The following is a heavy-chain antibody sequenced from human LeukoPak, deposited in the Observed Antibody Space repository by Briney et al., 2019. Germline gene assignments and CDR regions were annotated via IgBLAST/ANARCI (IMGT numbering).Heavy chain of an antibody. Sequence: GASVKVSCKASGGTFSSYAISWVRQAPGQGLEWMGGIIPIFGTANYAQKFQGRVTITTDESTSTAYMELSSLRSEDTAVHYCARSVVATITPTHTLYFDYWGQGTLVTVSS. CDR3: ARSVVATITPTHTLYFDY. V-gene: IGHV1-69*05. J-gene: IGHJ4*02. CDR1: GGTFSSYA. D-gene: IGHD5-12*01. CDR2: IIPIFGTA.